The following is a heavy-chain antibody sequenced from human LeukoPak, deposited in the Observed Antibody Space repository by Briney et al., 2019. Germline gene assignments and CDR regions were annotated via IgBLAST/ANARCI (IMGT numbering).Heavy chain of an antibody. CDR3: ARGDIPLDY. Sequence: SQTLSLTCAISGDSVSSNSAAWNWIRQSPSSGLEWLGRPYYKSKWYNNYAISVKSRITISPDTSKNQFSLQLNSVTPEDTAVYSCARGDIPLDYWGQGTLVTVSS. CDR1: GDSVSSNSAA. CDR2: PYYKSKWYN. J-gene: IGHJ4*02. D-gene: IGHD2-21*01. V-gene: IGHV6-1*01.